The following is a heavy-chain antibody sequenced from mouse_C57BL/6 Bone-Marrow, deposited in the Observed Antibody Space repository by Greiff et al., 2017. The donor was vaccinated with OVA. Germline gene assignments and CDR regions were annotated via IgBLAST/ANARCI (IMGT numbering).Heavy chain of an antibody. Sequence: VNVVESGAELVKPGASVKISCKASGYAFSSYWMNWVKQRPGKGLEWIGQIYPGDGDTNYNGKFKGKATLTADKSSSTAYMQLSSLTSEDSAVYFCARGEYGSSSLGYWGQGTTLTVSS. V-gene: IGHV1-80*01. J-gene: IGHJ2*01. CDR1: GYAFSSYW. CDR3: ARGEYGSSSLGY. CDR2: IYPGDGDT. D-gene: IGHD1-1*01.